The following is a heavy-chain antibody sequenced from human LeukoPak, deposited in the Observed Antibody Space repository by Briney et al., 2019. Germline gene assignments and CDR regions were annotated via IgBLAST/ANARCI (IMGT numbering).Heavy chain of an antibody. D-gene: IGHD2-2*01. J-gene: IGHJ5*02. Sequence: PSETLSLTCTVSGGSITSYYWSWIRQPPGKGLEWIGYVSYSGSTNYNPSLKSRVTMSVDTSKNLFSLNLSSVTAADTAVYYCASGGYCSGTSCYPNWFDPWGQGTLVTVSS. V-gene: IGHV4-59*01. CDR2: VSYSGST. CDR3: ASGGYCSGTSCYPNWFDP. CDR1: GGSITSYY.